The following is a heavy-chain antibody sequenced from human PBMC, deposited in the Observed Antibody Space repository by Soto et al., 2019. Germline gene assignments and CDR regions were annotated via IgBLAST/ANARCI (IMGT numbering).Heavy chain of an antibody. V-gene: IGHV3-33*06. D-gene: IGHD3-10*01. J-gene: IGHJ4*02. CDR2: IWYDGTNK. Sequence: QVQLVESGGGVVQPGRSLRLSCAASGFTFSSYGMHWVRQAPGKGLEWVAVIWYDGTNKYYADSVKGRFTISRDNSKNTLYLQMNSLRAEETAVYYCAKSITPRPNYFDYWGQGTLVTVSS. CDR3: AKSITPRPNYFDY. CDR1: GFTFSSYG.